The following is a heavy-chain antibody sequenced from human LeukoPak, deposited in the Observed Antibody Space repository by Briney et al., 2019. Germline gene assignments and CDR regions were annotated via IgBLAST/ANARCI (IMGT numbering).Heavy chain of an antibody. CDR3: ACRDLTSTWSFP. D-gene: IGHD6-13*01. Sequence: GESLKISCQGFGYSFTSYWIGWVRQMPGKGMEWMGVIYPGDSRIRYNPSFQGQVTISVDKSISTAYLEWVSLKASDTAMYYCACRDLTSTWSFPWGQGTLVTVSS. CDR1: GYSFTSYW. V-gene: IGHV5-51*01. J-gene: IGHJ5*02. CDR2: IYPGDSRI.